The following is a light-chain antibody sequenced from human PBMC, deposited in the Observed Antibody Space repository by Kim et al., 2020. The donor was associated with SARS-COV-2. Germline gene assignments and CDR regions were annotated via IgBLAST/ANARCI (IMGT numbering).Light chain of an antibody. CDR2: RNN. CDR1: SNNIGDQG. J-gene: IGLJ3*02. CDR3: SAWDDSLKAWV. V-gene: IGLV10-54*04. Sequence: QAGLTQPPSVSQGLRQTATLTCTGNSNNIGDQGVAWQQQHQDHPPKLLSYRNNKRPSGIAERFSASRSGNAAFLTITGLQPEDEADYYCSAWDDSLKAWVFGGGTQLTVL.